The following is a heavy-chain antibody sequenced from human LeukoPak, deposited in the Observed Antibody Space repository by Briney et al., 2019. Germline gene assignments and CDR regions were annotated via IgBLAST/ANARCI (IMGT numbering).Heavy chain of an antibody. CDR3: AELGITMIGGV. V-gene: IGHV3-48*03. CDR1: GFSFGSNY. J-gene: IGHJ6*04. Sequence: GGSLRLSCAASGFSFGSNYMTWVRQAPGKGLEWVSYISSSGSTIYYADSVKGRFTISRDNAKNSLYLQMNSLRAEDTAVYYCAELGITMIGGVWGKGTTVTISS. D-gene: IGHD3-10*02. CDR2: ISSSGSTI.